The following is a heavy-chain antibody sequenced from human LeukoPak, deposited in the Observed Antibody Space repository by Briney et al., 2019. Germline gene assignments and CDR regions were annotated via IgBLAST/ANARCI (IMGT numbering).Heavy chain of an antibody. Sequence: SGGSLRLSCAASGFTFSHFWMSWVRQAPGKGLEWVAYIKKTGSETYYVDSVKGRFTITRDNTRNSLFLQMYSLRAEDTAVYFCAREDGYCGGNCYSYFDSWGQGTLVTVSS. CDR1: GFTFSHFW. D-gene: IGHD2-21*02. CDR2: IKKTGSET. J-gene: IGHJ4*02. V-gene: IGHV3-7*01. CDR3: AREDGYCGGNCYSYFDS.